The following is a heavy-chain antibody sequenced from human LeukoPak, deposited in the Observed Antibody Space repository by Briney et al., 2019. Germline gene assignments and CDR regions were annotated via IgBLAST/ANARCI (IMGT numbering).Heavy chain of an antibody. D-gene: IGHD3-22*01. J-gene: IGHJ4*02. V-gene: IGHV4-34*01. CDR3: AKHTSASYDRSGYYFSR. CDR2: INHSLST. CDR1: GGSLSEYY. Sequence: SETLSLTCAVYGGSLSEYYWSWIRQPPGKGLEWIGEINHSLSTNYNPSLKSRVILSVDTSKKQISLKLSSVTAADTAVYYCAKHTSASYDRSGYYFSRWGQGTLVTVSS.